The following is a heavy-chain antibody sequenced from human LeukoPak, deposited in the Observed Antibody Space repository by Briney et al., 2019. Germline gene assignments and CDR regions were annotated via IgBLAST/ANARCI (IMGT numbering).Heavy chain of an antibody. Sequence: SETLSLTCTVSGGSISSSSYYWGWIRQPPGKGLEWIGSIYYSGSTYYNPSLKSRVTISVDTSKNQFSLKLSSVTAADTAVYYCSRDRSPYYDVLTDWGYYYGMDVWGQGTTVTVSS. CDR3: SRDRSPYYDVLTDWGYYYGMDV. J-gene: IGHJ6*02. CDR2: IYYSGST. D-gene: IGHD3-9*01. V-gene: IGHV4-39*07. CDR1: GGSISSSSYY.